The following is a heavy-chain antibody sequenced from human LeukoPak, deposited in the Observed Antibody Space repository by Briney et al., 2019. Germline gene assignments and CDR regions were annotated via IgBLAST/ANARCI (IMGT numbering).Heavy chain of an antibody. V-gene: IGHV1-69*05. CDR2: IIPIFGTA. CDR3: AKDSHDAFDI. Sequence: SVKVSCKASGGTFSSYAISWVRQAPGQGLEWMGKIIPIFGTANYAQKFQGRVTITTDESTSTAYMELSSLRSEDTAVYYCAKDSHDAFDIWGQGTMVTVSS. D-gene: IGHD5-18*01. CDR1: GGTFSSYA. J-gene: IGHJ3*02.